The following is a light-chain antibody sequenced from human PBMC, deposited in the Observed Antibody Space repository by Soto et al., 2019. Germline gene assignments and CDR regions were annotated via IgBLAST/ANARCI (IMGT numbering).Light chain of an antibody. V-gene: IGKV1-5*01. CDR1: QSINKW. J-gene: IGKJ2*01. CDR3: QQYNIGYT. Sequence: IQMTQSPSTLSASVGDRVTITCRASQSINKWVAWFQQKSGRAPKLLIYDAATLQSGVPSRFSGTGYGTEFSLTISSLQPEDFATYYCQQYNIGYTFGQGTRLDIK. CDR2: DAA.